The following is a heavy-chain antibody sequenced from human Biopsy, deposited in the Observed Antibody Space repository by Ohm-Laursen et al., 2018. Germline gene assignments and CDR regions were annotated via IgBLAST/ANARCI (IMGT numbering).Heavy chain of an antibody. D-gene: IGHD2/OR15-2a*01. J-gene: IGHJ6*02. Sequence: GTLSLTYAVSGGSISSDYWSWIRQTPGKGLEWIGYIYYSGSTNYNPSLKSRVTISVDTSKNQFSLRLNSVTAADTAVYYCARATNSTGWPYYYFYGMDVWGQGTTVTVSS. CDR1: GGSISSDY. V-gene: IGHV4-59*01. CDR3: ARATNSTGWPYYYFYGMDV. CDR2: IYYSGST.